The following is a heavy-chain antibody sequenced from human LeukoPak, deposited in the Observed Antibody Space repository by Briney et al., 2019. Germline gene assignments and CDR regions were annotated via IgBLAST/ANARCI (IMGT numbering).Heavy chain of an antibody. CDR1: GFTFSSYW. CDR3: ARSVGFGELLFDY. D-gene: IGHD3-10*01. J-gene: IGHJ4*02. V-gene: IGHV3-7*01. CDR2: IKQDGSEK. Sequence: PGGSLRLSCAASGFTFSSYWMSWVRQAPGKGLEWVANIKQDGSEKYYVDSVKGRFTISRDNAKNSLYLQMNSLRAEDTAVYYCARSVGFGELLFDYWGQGTLVTVSS.